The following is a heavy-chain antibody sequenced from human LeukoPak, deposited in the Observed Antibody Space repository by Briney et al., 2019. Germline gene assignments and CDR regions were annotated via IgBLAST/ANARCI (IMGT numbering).Heavy chain of an antibody. V-gene: IGHV4-61*02. J-gene: IGHJ4*02. Sequence: SETLSLTCTVSGGSISSGSYYWSWIRQPAGKGLEWIGRIYTSGSANYNPSLKSRVTISVDTSKNQFSLKLSSVTAADTAVYYCANQLTGGFDYWGQGTLVTVSS. CDR3: ANQLTGGFDY. D-gene: IGHD7-27*01. CDR2: IYTSGSA. CDR1: GGSISSGSYY.